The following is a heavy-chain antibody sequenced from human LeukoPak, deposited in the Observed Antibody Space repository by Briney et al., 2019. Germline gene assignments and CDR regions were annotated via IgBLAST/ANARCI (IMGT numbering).Heavy chain of an antibody. CDR2: ISAYNGNT. D-gene: IGHD4-23*01. V-gene: IGHV1-18*01. Sequence: ASVKVSCKASGYTFTSYGISWVRQAPGQGLEWMGWISAYNGNTNYAQKFQGRVTMTGDTSISTAYMELSSLRSDDTAVYYCARDYWTTVVTRASGYFDYWGQGTLVTVSS. CDR1: GYTFTSYG. J-gene: IGHJ4*02. CDR3: ARDYWTTVVTRASGYFDY.